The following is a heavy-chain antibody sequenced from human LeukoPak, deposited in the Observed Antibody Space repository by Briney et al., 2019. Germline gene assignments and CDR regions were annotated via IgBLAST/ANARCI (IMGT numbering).Heavy chain of an antibody. J-gene: IGHJ4*02. D-gene: IGHD2-2*01. CDR1: GFTFSNAW. V-gene: IGHV3-15*01. CDR2: IKSKTDGETT. Sequence: GGSLRLSCAASGFTFSNAWMSWVRQAPGKGLEWVGRIKSKTDGETTDYAAPVKGRFTISRDDSKNTLHLQVNSLKTEDTALYYCTTDSLVGGAVFDYWGQGTLVTVSS. CDR3: TTDSLVGGAVFDY.